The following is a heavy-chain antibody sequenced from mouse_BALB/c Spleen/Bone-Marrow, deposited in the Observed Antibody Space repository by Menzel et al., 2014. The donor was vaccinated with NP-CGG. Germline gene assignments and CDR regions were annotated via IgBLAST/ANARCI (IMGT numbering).Heavy chain of an antibody. V-gene: IGHV10S3*01. Sequence: EVKLVESGGGLVQPQGSLKLSCAASGFTFNTNAMNWVRQAPGKGLEWVARIRGKSNNYATYYADSVKDRFTISRDDSQSMLYLQMNNLRTEDTAIYYCVGYYHDYWGQGTSVTVSS. CDR2: IRGKSNNYAT. J-gene: IGHJ4*01. D-gene: IGHD1-1*01. CDR3: VGYYHDY. CDR1: GFTFNTNA.